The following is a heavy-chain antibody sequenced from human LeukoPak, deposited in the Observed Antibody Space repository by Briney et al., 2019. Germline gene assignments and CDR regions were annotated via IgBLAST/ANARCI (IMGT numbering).Heavy chain of an antibody. V-gene: IGHV3-30*02. CDR2: IRYDGSDK. CDR1: GFNFSNYD. D-gene: IGHD1-26*01. CDR3: ARSYRRWDQRFDY. J-gene: IGHJ4*02. Sequence: GGSLRLSCAASGFNFSNYDMHWVRQAPGKGLEWVAFIRYDGSDKYYVDSVKGRFTISRGNAKNSLYLQMNSLRAEDTAVYYCARSYRRWDQRFDYWGQGTLVTVSS.